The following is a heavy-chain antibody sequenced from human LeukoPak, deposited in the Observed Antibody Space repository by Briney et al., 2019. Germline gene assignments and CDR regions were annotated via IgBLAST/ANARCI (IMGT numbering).Heavy chain of an antibody. D-gene: IGHD3-22*01. J-gene: IGHJ4*02. CDR3: ARASITMIWV. CDR1: GGSISNYY. CDR2: IYYSGST. V-gene: IGHV4-59*12. Sequence: PSETLSLTCTVSGGSISNYYWSWIRQPPGKGLEWIGFIYYSGSTYYNPSLKSRVTISVDTSKNQFSLKLSSVTAADTAVYYCARASITMIWVWGQGTLVTVSS.